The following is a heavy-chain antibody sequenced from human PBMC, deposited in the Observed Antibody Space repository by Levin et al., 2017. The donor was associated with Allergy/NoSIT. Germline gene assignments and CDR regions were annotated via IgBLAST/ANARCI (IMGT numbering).Heavy chain of an antibody. Sequence: GESLKISCKASGYTFTSYDINWVRQATGQGLEWMGWMNPNSGNTGYAQKFQGRVTMTRNTSISTAYMELSSLRSEDTAVYYCARGVYYDILTGYYIRAGSDYWGQGTLVTVSS. V-gene: IGHV1-8*01. CDR1: GYTFTSYD. CDR3: ARGVYYDILTGYYIRAGSDY. CDR2: MNPNSGNT. D-gene: IGHD3-9*01. J-gene: IGHJ4*02.